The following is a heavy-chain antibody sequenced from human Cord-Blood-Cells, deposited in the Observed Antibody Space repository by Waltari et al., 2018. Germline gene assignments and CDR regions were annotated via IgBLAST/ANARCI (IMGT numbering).Heavy chain of an antibody. D-gene: IGHD3-10*01. CDR1: GGSISSGGYS. J-gene: IGHJ4*02. CDR2: IYHRGST. CDR3: ARGQGYGSGSIDY. Sequence: QLQLQESGSGLVKPSQTLSLTCAVSGGSISSGGYSWSWIRQPPGKGLEWIGYIYHRGSTYDNPSLKGRSTISVDRSKNQFSLKLSSVTTADTAVYYCARGQGYGSGSIDYWGQGTLVTVSS. V-gene: IGHV4-30-2*01.